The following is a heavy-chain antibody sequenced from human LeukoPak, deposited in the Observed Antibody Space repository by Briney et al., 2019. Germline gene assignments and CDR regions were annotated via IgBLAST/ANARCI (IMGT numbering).Heavy chain of an antibody. CDR2: IYSGGST. V-gene: IGHV3-53*01. CDR1: GFTVSSNY. CDR3: ARAAPYSGDDYSDY. J-gene: IGHJ4*02. D-gene: IGHD5-12*01. Sequence: GGSLRLSCAASGFTVSSNYMSWVRQAPGKGLEWVSVIYSGGSTYYADSVKGRFSISRGNSKNTLYLQMNSLRAEDTAVYYCARAAPYSGDDYSDYWGQGTLVTVSS.